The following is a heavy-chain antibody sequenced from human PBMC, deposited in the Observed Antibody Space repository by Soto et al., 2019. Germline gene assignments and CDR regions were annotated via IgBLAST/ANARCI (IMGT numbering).Heavy chain of an antibody. V-gene: IGHV3-15*04. CDR3: VTRFTAVATARFAY. D-gene: IGHD2-21*02. CDR1: GFTFSKAY. Sequence: EVQLVESGEGLVKPGGSLRLSCTASGFTFSKAYMNWVREAPGKGLEWVGQIDSKIDADKTDFAAPVKGRFTLSRDDSKNTVYLQMNGLEIEDTAMYYCVTRFTAVATARFAYWGQGTLVTVSS. CDR2: IDSKIDADKT. J-gene: IGHJ4*02.